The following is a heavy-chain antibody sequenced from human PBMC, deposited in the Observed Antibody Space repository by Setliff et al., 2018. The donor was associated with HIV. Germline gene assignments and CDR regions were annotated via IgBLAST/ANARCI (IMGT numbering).Heavy chain of an antibody. J-gene: IGHJ6*03. CDR1: GFTFSSYG. CDR2: IWYDGSNK. Sequence: GESLKISCAASGFTFSSYGMHWVRQAPGKGLEWVAVIWYDGSNKYYADSVKGRFTISRDNSKNTLYLQMNSLRAEDTAVYYCARDPQWFGELSSYYYMDVWGKGTTVTVSS. CDR3: ARDPQWFGELSSYYYMDV. V-gene: IGHV3-33*01. D-gene: IGHD3-10*01.